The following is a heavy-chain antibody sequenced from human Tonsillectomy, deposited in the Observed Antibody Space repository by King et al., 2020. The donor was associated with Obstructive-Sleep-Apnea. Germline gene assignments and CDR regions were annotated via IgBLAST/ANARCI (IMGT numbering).Heavy chain of an antibody. CDR1: GGSISSYY. J-gene: IGHJ4*02. V-gene: IGHV4-59*12. CDR3: AREGMAEGVFDY. D-gene: IGHD2-8*01. CDR2: IYYSGST. Sequence: VQLQESGPGLVKPSETLSLTCTVSGGSISSYYWSWIRQPPGKGLEWIGYIYYSGSTNYNPSLKSRGTISVDTSKNQLSLKLSSVTAADAAVYYCAREGMAEGVFDYWGQGTLVTVSS.